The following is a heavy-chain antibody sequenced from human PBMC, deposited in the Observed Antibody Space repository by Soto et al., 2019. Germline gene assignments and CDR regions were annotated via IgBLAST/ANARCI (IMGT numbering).Heavy chain of an antibody. V-gene: IGHV1-3*01. CDR2: INAGNGNT. D-gene: IGHD3-16*02. CDR1: GYTFTSYA. J-gene: IGHJ3*02. Sequence: ASVKVSCKASGYTFTSYAMHWVRQAPGQRLEWMGWINAGNGNTKYSQKFQGRVTITRGTSASTAYMELSSLRSEDTAVYYCAIWALDYDYIWGSYRKGAFDIWGQGTMVTVSS. CDR3: AIWALDYDYIWGSYRKGAFDI.